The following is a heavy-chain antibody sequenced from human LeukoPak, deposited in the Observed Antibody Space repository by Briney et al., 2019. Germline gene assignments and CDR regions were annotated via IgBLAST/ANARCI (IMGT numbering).Heavy chain of an antibody. V-gene: IGHV3-48*03. Sequence: GGSLRLSCAASGFTFSSYEMNWVGQAPGKGLDWVSYISSSGSTIYYADSVKGRFTISRDNAKNSLYLQMNSLRAEDTAVYYCARSIIHWFDPWGQGTLVTVSS. CDR3: ARSIIHWFDP. CDR1: GFTFSSYE. CDR2: ISSSGSTI. J-gene: IGHJ5*02.